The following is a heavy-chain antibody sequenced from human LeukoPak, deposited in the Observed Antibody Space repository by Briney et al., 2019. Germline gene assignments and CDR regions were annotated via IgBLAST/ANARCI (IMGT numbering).Heavy chain of an antibody. CDR2: IYYSGST. CDR3: ARQGSGSPFYWYFDL. V-gene: IGHV4-39*01. J-gene: IGHJ2*01. CDR1: GGSISSSSYY. D-gene: IGHD1-26*01. Sequence: SETLSLTCTVSGGSISSSSYYWGWIRQPPGKGLEWIGSIYYSGSTYYNPSLKSRVTISVDTSKNQFSLKLSSVTAADTAVYYCARQGSGSPFYWYFDLWGRGTLVTVSS.